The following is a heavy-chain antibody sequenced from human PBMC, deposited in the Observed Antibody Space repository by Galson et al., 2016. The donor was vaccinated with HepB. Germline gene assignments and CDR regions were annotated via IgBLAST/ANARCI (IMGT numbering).Heavy chain of an antibody. D-gene: IGHD2/OR15-2a*01. CDR1: VFTFSTYS. CDR3: ARSALAIGGHKSFDF. CDR2: ISGDMNYI. J-gene: IGHJ4*02. Sequence: SLRLSCAGSVFTFSTYSMHWVRQAPGKGLEWVSSISGDMNYIYYADSVEGRFTISRDNARNSVFLQMNSLRVEDTAVYFCARSALAIGGHKSFDFWGQGTLVTVSS. V-gene: IGHV3-21*01.